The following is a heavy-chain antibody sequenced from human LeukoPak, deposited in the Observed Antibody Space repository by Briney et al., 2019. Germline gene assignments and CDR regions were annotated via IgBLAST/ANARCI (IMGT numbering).Heavy chain of an antibody. J-gene: IGHJ6*02. Sequence: GSLSLSCAASGFTVSSNYMSWVRQAPGKGLEWVSVIYSGGSTYYADSVKGRFTISRDNSKNTLYLQMNSLRAEDTAVYYCARDSRYMHYGSIYYYYGMDVWGQGTTVTVSS. CDR1: GFTVSSNY. CDR2: IYSGGST. D-gene: IGHD4-23*01. V-gene: IGHV3-53*01. CDR3: ARDSRYMHYGSIYYYYGMDV.